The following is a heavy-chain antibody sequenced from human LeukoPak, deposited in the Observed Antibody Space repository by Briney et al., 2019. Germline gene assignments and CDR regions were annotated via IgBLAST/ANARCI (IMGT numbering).Heavy chain of an antibody. V-gene: IGHV3-23*01. D-gene: IGHD6-13*01. J-gene: IGHJ5*02. CDR2: ISGSGGST. Sequence: GGSLRLSCAASGFTFSSYAMSWVRQAPGKGLEWVSAISGSGGSTYYADSVKGRFTISRDNSKNTLYLQMNSLRAEDTAVYYCATYSSSRRGNWFDPWGQGTLVTVSS. CDR3: ATYSSSRRGNWFDP. CDR1: GFTFSSYA.